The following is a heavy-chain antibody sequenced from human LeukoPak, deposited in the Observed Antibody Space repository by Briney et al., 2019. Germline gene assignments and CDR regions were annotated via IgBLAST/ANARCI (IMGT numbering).Heavy chain of an antibody. CDR2: ISSSSSTI. J-gene: IGHJ4*02. CDR3: ARSYCSSISCYPDY. V-gene: IGHV3-48*02. CDR1: GFTFSSYS. D-gene: IGHD2-2*01. Sequence: GGSLRLSCAASGFTFSSYSMNWVRQAPGKGLEWVSYISSSSSTIYYADSVKGRFTISRDNAKNSLYLQMNSLRDEDTAVYYCARSYCSSISCYPDYWGQGTLVTVSS.